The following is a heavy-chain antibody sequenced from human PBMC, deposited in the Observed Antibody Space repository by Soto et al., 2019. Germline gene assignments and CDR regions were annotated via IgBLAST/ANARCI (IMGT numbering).Heavy chain of an antibody. CDR1: GGSISSYY. Sequence: SETLSLTCTVSGGSISSYYWSWIRQPPGKGLEWIGYIFYSGSTNYNPSLKSRVTISVDTSKNQFSLELSSVTATDTAVYYCARRYSSSSDYWGQETLVTVSS. D-gene: IGHD6-13*01. V-gene: IGHV4-59*08. J-gene: IGHJ4*02. CDR2: IFYSGST. CDR3: ARRYSSSSDY.